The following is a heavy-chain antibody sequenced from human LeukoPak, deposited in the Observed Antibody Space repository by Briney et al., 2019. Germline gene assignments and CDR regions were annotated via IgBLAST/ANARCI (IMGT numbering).Heavy chain of an antibody. J-gene: IGHJ6*02. CDR3: ARVDYYDSGVYWGTNYYFYGMDV. V-gene: IGHV3-7*01. CDR2: INQDGTEK. Sequence: GGSLRLSCVASGFTFSDYYMTWIRQAPGKGLEWVANINQDGTEKSYVDSVKGRFTISRDNAKNSVYLQMNSLRAEDTAVYYCARVDYYDSGVYWGTNYYFYGMDVWGRGTTVTVSS. CDR1: GFTFSDYY. D-gene: IGHD3-22*01.